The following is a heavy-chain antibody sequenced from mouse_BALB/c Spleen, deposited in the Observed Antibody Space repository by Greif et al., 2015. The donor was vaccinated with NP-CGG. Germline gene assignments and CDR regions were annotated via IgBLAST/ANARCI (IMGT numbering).Heavy chain of an antibody. CDR1: GFTFSSYA. CDR3: ARDGGSYGAMDY. V-gene: IGHV5-9-3*01. D-gene: IGHD1-1*02. Sequence: EVQRVESGGGLVKPGGSLKLSCAASGFTFSSYAMSWVRQTPEKRLEWVATISSGGSYTYYPDSVRGRFTISRDNAKNTLYLQMSSLRSEDTAMYYCARDGGSYGAMDYWGQGTSVTVSS. CDR2: ISSGGSYT. J-gene: IGHJ4*01.